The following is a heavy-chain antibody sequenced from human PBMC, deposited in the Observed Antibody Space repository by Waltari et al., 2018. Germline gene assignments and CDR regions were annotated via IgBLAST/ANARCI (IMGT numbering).Heavy chain of an antibody. CDR2: INPNSGGT. CDR3: ARDPSYSSGYPYY. D-gene: IGHD3-22*01. Sequence: QVQMVQSGAEVKKPGASVKVSCKASGYTFTGYYIHWVRQAPGQGLEWMGWINPNSGGTNYAQKFQGRVTMTRDTSISTAYMELSRLRSDDTAVYYCARDPSYSSGYPYYWGQGTLVTVSS. J-gene: IGHJ4*02. CDR1: GYTFTGYY. V-gene: IGHV1-2*02.